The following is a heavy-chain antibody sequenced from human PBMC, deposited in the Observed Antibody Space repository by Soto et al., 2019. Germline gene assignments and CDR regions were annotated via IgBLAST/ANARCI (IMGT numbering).Heavy chain of an antibody. CDR1: GFTFSSYA. D-gene: IGHD3-22*01. CDR2: ISYDGSDK. CDR3: ARAHDSIGYYIFSTGY. J-gene: IGHJ4*02. V-gene: IGHV3-30-3*01. Sequence: QVQLVESGGGVVQPGRSLRLSCAASGFTFSSYAMHWVRQAPGKGLEWVAVISYDGSDKYYADSVKGRFTVSRDNSKNTLYLQMNSLRPEDTAVYYCARAHDSIGYYIFSTGYWGQGTLVTVSS.